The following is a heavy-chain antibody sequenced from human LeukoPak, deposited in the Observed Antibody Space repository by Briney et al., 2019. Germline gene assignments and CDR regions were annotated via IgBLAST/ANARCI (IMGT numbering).Heavy chain of an antibody. CDR2: ISWNSGSI. CDR1: GFTFDDYA. CDR3: AKGPRAEQWLVLWGAFDI. D-gene: IGHD6-19*01. Sequence: GGSLRLSCAASGFTFDDYAMHWVRQAPGKGLEWVSGISWNSGSIGYADSVKGRFTISRDNAKNSLYLQMNSLRAEDTALYYCAKGPRAEQWLVLWGAFDIWGQGTMVTVSS. J-gene: IGHJ3*02. V-gene: IGHV3-9*01.